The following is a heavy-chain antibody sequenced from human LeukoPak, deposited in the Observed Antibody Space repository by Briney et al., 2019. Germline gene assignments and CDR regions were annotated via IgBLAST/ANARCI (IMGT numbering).Heavy chain of an antibody. V-gene: IGHV3-23*01. Sequence: GGSLRLSCAASGFTFSSYAMSWVRQAPGKGLEWVSAISGSGGSTYYADSVKGRFTISRDNSKNTLYLQMNSLRAEDTAVYYCAKDRLPYSSGWYQDYWGQGTLVTVSS. J-gene: IGHJ4*02. CDR2: ISGSGGST. CDR1: GFTFSSYA. CDR3: AKDRLPYSSGWYQDY. D-gene: IGHD6-19*01.